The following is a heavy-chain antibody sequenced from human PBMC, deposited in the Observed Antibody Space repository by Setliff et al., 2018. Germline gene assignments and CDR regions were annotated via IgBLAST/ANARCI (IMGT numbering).Heavy chain of an antibody. CDR1: GGMSGTYS. V-gene: IGHV1-69*13. D-gene: IGHD3-16*02. Sequence: GASVKVSCKASGGMSGTYSISWVRQAPGQGLEWMGAIIPIFGTPNYAQKFQDRVTITAGVSTSTAYMELSSLRSDDTAVYYCARDPLYRENLSRVFDFWGQGTMVTVSS. J-gene: IGHJ3*01. CDR2: IIPIFGTP. CDR3: ARDPLYRENLSRVFDF.